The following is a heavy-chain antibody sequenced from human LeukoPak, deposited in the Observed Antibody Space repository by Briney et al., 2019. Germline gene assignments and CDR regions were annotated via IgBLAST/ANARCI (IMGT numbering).Heavy chain of an antibody. J-gene: IGHJ4*02. CDR2: ISSGGYTI. D-gene: IGHD3-10*01. Sequence: GGSLRLSCAASGFTFSDYYMSWIRQTPGKGLEWISYISSGGYTIYYTDSVKGRFTISRDNAKNSLYLQMNSLRAEDTALYYCARGIRYYYGSGSLDYWGQGTLVTVSS. CDR1: GFTFSDYY. V-gene: IGHV3-11*01. CDR3: ARGIRYYYGSGSLDY.